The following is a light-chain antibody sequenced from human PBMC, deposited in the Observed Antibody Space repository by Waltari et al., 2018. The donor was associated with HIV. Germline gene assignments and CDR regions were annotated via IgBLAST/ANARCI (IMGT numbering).Light chain of an antibody. CDR1: SRYVGRSNY. Sequence: QSALTTPASVSGSPGQSITLPCTGASRYVGRSNYVSWYHHHPGKAPKLIIYDVRNRPSGVSNRFSGSKSGTTASLTISGLQAEDEADYYCSSYTSSRTVVFGGGTKLTVL. CDR2: DVR. J-gene: IGLJ2*01. V-gene: IGLV2-14*03. CDR3: SSYTSSRTVV.